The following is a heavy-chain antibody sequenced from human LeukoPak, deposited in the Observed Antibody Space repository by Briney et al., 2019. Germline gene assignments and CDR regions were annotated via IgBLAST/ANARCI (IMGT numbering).Heavy chain of an antibody. CDR1: GFTFSSYG. CDR3: ARVRGYDSRDLDY. Sequence: GGSLRLSCAASGFTFSSYGMHWVRQAPGKGLEWVAFIRYDGSNKYYADSVKGRFTISRDNSKNTLYVQMNSLRAEDTAVYYCARVRGYDSRDLDYWGQGTLVTVSS. J-gene: IGHJ4*02. D-gene: IGHD5-18*01. CDR2: IRYDGSNK. V-gene: IGHV3-30*02.